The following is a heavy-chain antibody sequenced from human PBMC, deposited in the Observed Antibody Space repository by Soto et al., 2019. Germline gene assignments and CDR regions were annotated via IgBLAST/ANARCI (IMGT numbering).Heavy chain of an antibody. V-gene: IGHV2-5*02. Sequence: QITLKESGPTLVKPTQTLTLTCTFSGFSLSTTRVAVGWIRQPPGKALGWLALIYCDDDKRYSPFLRSRLTITNDPSKNQVLLTMTNIDPVDTSSYYCSHIVVAGLGYYFDYWGQATLVTVSS. CDR2: IYCDDDK. CDR3: SHIVVAGLGYYFDY. CDR1: GFSLSTTRVA. D-gene: IGHD6-19*01. J-gene: IGHJ4*02.